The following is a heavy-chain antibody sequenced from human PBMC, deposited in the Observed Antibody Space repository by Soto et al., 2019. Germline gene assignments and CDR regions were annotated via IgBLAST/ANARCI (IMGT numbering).Heavy chain of an antibody. J-gene: IGHJ4*02. D-gene: IGHD3-10*01. CDR1: GGSISGYY. CDR3: ASYGSGSYSFVY. Sequence: QVQLQESGPGLVKPSETLSLTCTVSGGSISGYYWSWIRQPPGKGLEWIGYVYHSGSTNYNPSLMSRVTITVDTSKNQFSLKLSSMTAEDTAVYSCASYGSGSYSFVYWGQGTLVTVSS. V-gene: IGHV4-59*08. CDR2: VYHSGST.